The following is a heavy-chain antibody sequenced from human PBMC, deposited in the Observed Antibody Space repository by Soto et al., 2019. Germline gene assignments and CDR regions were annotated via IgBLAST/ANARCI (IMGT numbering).Heavy chain of an antibody. V-gene: IGHV4-31*03. Sequence: QVQVQESGPGLVRPSQTLSLTCTVSGASINRDPYYWSWIRQHPVKGLEWIGYIYYNGDTDYNPSLKSRATVALVSPKNQISLKPSSVTAADTAVYYCARDQGGKVWKGSGMDGWGEGTKIIVSA. CDR2: IYYNGDT. CDR1: GASINRDPYY. J-gene: IGHJ6*04. CDR3: ARDQGGKVWKGSGMDG. D-gene: IGHD1-1*01.